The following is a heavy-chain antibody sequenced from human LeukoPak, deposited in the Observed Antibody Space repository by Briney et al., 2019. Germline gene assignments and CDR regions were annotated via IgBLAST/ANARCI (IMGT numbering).Heavy chain of an antibody. CDR3: ARVSVTGKFYYYYYYMDV. V-gene: IGHV1-8*01. CDR1: GYTFTSYD. CDR2: MNPNSGNT. J-gene: IGHJ6*03. Sequence: ASAKVSCKASGYTFTSYDINWVRQATGQGLEWMGWMNPNSGNTGYAQKFQGRVTMTRNTSISTAYMELSSLRSEDTAVYYCARVSVTGKFYYYYYYMDVWGKGATVTVSS. D-gene: IGHD1-20*01.